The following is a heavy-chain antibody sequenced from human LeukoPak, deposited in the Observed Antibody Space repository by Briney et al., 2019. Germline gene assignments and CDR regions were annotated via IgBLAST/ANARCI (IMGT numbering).Heavy chain of an antibody. CDR3: ARAMVPLFDY. D-gene: IGHD4/OR15-4a*01. J-gene: IGHJ4*02. CDR1: GLSFSSYW. V-gene: IGHV3-74*01. Sequence: GGSLRLSCAASGLSFSSYWMHWVRQAPGKGLVWVSRIKSDGSSTNYADSVKGRFTISRDNAKNTLYLQMNSLRAEDTAVYYCARAMVPLFDYWGQGTLVTVSS. CDR2: IKSDGSST.